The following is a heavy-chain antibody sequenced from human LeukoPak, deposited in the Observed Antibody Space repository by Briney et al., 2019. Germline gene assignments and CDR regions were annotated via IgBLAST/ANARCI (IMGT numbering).Heavy chain of an antibody. CDR3: ASADGAY. J-gene: IGHJ4*02. D-gene: IGHD3-10*01. V-gene: IGHV3-7*01. CDR1: GLTFSNYW. Sequence: GGSLRLSCAASGLTFSNYWMTWVRQAPGKGLEWVASIKRDGSDKYYVDSVKGRFTISRDNAKNSLYLQMNSLRAEDTAVYYCASADGAYWGQGTLVTVSS. CDR2: IKRDGSDK.